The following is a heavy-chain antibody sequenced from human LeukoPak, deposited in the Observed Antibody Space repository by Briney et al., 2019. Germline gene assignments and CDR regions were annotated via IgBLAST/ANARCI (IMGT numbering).Heavy chain of an antibody. CDR1: GGSISSSDSSY. J-gene: IGHJ6*03. CDR2: VYYSGST. V-gene: IGHV4-39*01. D-gene: IGHD3-16*01. CDR3: ARHMKYYYYYMDV. Sequence: SETLSLTCTVSGGSISSSDSSYWGWIRQPPGKGLEGIGSVYYSGSTYYNPSLNSRVTTSVDTSKNQFSLKLSSVTAADTAVYYCARHMKYYYYYMDVWGKGTTVTVSS.